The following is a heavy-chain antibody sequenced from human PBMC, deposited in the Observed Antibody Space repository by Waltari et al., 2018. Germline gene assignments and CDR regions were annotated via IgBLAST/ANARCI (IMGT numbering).Heavy chain of an antibody. CDR3: ARAPAYSSSWYLRAFDI. V-gene: IGHV4-34*01. J-gene: IGHJ3*02. D-gene: IGHD6-13*01. CDR1: GGSFSGYY. Sequence: QVQLQQWGAGLLKPSETLSLTCAVYGGSFSGYYWSWIRQPPGKGLEWIGEIKQSGSTTYHPSPSGRVTISVGPSKNQCSLKLSSVTAADTAVYYCARAPAYSSSWYLRAFDIWGQGTMVTVSS. CDR2: IKQSGST.